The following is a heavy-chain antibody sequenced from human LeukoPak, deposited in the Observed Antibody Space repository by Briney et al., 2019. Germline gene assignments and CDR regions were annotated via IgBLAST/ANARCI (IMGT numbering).Heavy chain of an antibody. CDR2: ISGSGGST. CDR1: GFTFSSYA. V-gene: IGHV3-23*01. J-gene: IGHJ6*02. CDR3: ARASVTIFGYYGMDV. D-gene: IGHD3-3*01. Sequence: PGGSLRLSCAASGFTFSSYAMSWVRQAPGKGLEWVSAISGSGGSTYYADSVKGRFTISRDNSKNTLYLQMNSLRAEDTAVYYCARASVTIFGYYGMDVWGQGTTVTVSS.